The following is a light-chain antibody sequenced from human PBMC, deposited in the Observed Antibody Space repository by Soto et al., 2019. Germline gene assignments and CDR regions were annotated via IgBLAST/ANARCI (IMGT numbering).Light chain of an antibody. CDR2: AVS. V-gene: IGLV2-14*03. CDR1: SADISAYNF. Sequence: QSVLTHPASVAGSPGQSITISCTGNSADISAYNFVSWNQKRPGKAPKPLISAVSNRPSGVSNRFSGSKSGNTASLIISGLQAEDEADYYCSSYTSLPSYVFGTGTKVTVL. CDR3: SSYTSLPSYV. J-gene: IGLJ1*01.